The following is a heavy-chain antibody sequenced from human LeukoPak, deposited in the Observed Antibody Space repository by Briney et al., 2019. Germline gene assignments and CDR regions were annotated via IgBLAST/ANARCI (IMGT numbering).Heavy chain of an antibody. Sequence: PSETLSLTCTVSGDSISSSSSYWGWIRQPPGKGLEWIGSIYYSGSTYYNPSLKSRVTISVDTPKSQFSLKLNSVTAADTAVYYCARHTVWVGYDWGQGTLVTVSS. CDR1: GDSISSSSSY. J-gene: IGHJ4*02. CDR2: IYYSGST. D-gene: IGHD5-12*01. CDR3: ARHTVWVGYD. V-gene: IGHV4-39*01.